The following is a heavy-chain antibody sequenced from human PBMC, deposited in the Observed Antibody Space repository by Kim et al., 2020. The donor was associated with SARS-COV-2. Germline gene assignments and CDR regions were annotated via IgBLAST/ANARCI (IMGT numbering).Heavy chain of an antibody. J-gene: IGHJ4*02. V-gene: IGHV4-31*02. CDR2: ST. CDR3: ARESYGSGRY. Sequence: STYSNPSLKSRVTRSVDTSKNQFSLKLSSVTAADTAVYYCARESYGSGRYWGQGTLVTVSS. D-gene: IGHD3-10*01.